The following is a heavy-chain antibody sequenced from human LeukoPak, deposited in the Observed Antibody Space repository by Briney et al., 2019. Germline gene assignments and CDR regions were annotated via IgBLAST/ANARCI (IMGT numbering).Heavy chain of an antibody. J-gene: IGHJ6*03. CDR2: IYYSGST. CDR1: GGSISSSSYY. Sequence: SETLSLTCTVSGGSISSSSYYWGWIRQPPGKGLEWIGSIYYSGSTYYNPSLKSRVTISVDTSKNQFSLKLSSVTAADTAVYYCARGAEITIFGVASYYYYYYMDVWGKGTTVTVSS. CDR3: ARGAEITIFGVASYYYYYYMDV. V-gene: IGHV4-39*07. D-gene: IGHD3-3*01.